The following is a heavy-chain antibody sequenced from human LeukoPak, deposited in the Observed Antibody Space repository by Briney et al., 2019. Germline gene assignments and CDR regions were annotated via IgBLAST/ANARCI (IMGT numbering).Heavy chain of an antibody. CDR2: INPDSGDT. CDR3: AKDLGILEGPFDY. V-gene: IGHV1-2*02. CDR1: EHTFTGYY. D-gene: IGHD6-13*01. Sequence: GASVKVSCKASEHTFTGYYMHWVRQAPGQGLEWMGWINPDSGDTNYAQKFQGRVTMTRDTSISTAYMELSRLRSDDTAVYYCAKDLGILEGPFDYWGHGTLVTVSS. J-gene: IGHJ4*01.